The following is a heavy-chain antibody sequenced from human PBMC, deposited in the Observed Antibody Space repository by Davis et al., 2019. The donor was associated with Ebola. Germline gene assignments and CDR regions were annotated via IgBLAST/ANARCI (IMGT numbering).Heavy chain of an antibody. CDR1: GFTFSSYW. CDR2: IKQDGSEK. D-gene: IGHD3-10*01. J-gene: IGHJ5*02. Sequence: GESLKISCAASGFTFSSYWMSWVRQAPGKGLEWVANIKQDGSEKYYVDSVKGRLTISRDNAKNSLYLQMNSLRADDTAVYYCARDGVENWFDPWGQGTLVTVS. CDR3: ARDGVENWFDP. V-gene: IGHV3-7*03.